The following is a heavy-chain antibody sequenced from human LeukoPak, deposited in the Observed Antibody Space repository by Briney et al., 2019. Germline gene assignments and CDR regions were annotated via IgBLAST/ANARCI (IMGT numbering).Heavy chain of an antibody. CDR3: AREPPYYGSGSYTVPHWYFDL. V-gene: IGHV1-69*04. CDR1: GGTFSSYA. J-gene: IGHJ2*01. CDR2: IIPILGIA. Sequence: SVKVSCKASGGTFSSYAISWVRQAPGQGLEWMGRIIPILGIANYAQKFQGRVTMTRDTSTSTVYMELSSLRSEDTAVYYCAREPPYYGSGSYTVPHWYFDLWGRGTLVTVSS. D-gene: IGHD3-10*01.